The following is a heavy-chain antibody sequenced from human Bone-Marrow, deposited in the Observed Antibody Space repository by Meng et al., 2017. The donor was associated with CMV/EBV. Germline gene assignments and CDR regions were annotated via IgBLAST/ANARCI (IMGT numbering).Heavy chain of an antibody. V-gene: IGHV1-18*01. CDR1: GYAFTSYG. CDR2: VSPYSANT. CDR3: ARERSSTGMD. D-gene: IGHD6-13*01. J-gene: IGHJ4*02. Sequence: ASVKVSCKASGYAFTSYGVSWVRQAPGQGLEWMGWVSPYSANTNYAQNFQGRVTMTTDTATSTAYLEVRRLRADDTAVYYCARERSSTGMDWGQGTRVTVSS.